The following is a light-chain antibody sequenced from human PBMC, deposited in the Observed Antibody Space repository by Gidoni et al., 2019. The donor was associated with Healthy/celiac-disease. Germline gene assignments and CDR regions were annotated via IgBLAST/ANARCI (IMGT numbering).Light chain of an antibody. CDR2: DAS. J-gene: IGKJ4*01. Sequence: IVLTQPPATLSLSPGESATLSCRASHSVSSYVAWYQQKPGQAPRLLIYDASNRATSIPARFSGSWSGTDFTLTSSSLEPEDFAVYYCQQRSNWPLTFGGGTKVEIK. V-gene: IGKV3-11*01. CDR1: HSVSSY. CDR3: QQRSNWPLT.